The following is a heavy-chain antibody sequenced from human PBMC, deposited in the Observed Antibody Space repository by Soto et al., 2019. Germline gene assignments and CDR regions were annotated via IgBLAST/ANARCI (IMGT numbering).Heavy chain of an antibody. CDR1: GGTFSSYA. CDR2: FIPMFNRP. V-gene: IGHV1-69*01. CDR3: ARGQFHHVSNYYYALHV. D-gene: IGHD2-8*01. J-gene: IGHJ6*02. Sequence: QVQLVQSGAEVKKPGSSVKVSCTASGGTFSSYAISWVRQAPGQGLEWMGGFIPMFNRPHSARKFQGRVTMTADESTSTAYMDLSSLRSEDTAVYYCARGQFHHVSNYYYALHVWGQGTTVTVSS.